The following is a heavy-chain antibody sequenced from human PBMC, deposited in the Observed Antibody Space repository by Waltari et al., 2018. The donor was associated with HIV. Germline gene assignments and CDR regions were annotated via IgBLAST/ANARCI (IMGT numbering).Heavy chain of an antibody. J-gene: IGHJ3*02. Sequence: QVRLQESGPGLVKPSGTLSLTCVVPSGSIRSSHCWSWVRQPPGKGLEWIGEICHSGTTNYNPSFKSRIDMSIDQSDNQFSLVLESVTAADTATYFCARARPLLTTWAGVYDIWGQGTMVIVSS. CDR2: ICHSGTT. CDR1: SGSIRSSHC. V-gene: IGHV4-4*02. CDR3: ARARPLLTTWAGVYDI. D-gene: IGHD4-4*01.